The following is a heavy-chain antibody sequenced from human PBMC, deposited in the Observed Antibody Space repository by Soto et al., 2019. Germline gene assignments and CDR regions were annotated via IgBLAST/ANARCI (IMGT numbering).Heavy chain of an antibody. CDR3: ARDGVATATGYYYGMDV. CDR1: GYTFTSYG. J-gene: IGHJ6*02. V-gene: IGHV1-18*01. D-gene: IGHD5-18*01. CDR2: ISAYNGNT. Sequence: QVQLVQSGAEVKKPGASVKVSCKASGYTFTSYGISWVRQAPGQGLEWMGWISAYNGNTSYAQKLQGRVTMTTDTSTSTAYMELRSLTSDDTAVYSCARDGVATATGYYYGMDVWGQGTTVTVSS.